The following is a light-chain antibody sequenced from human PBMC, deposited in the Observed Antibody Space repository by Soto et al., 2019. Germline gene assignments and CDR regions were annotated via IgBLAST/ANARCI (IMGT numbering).Light chain of an antibody. J-gene: IGKJ2*01. Sequence: DLQMTQSPSSLSASVGDRVTITCQASQDISNYLNWYQQKPGKATKLLIYDASNLETGVTSRFSGRRSWTDVTCTISSPQPEDIATYYCQQYDNLPLTFGQGTKLEIK. CDR1: QDISNY. CDR3: QQYDNLPLT. CDR2: DAS. V-gene: IGKV1-33*01.